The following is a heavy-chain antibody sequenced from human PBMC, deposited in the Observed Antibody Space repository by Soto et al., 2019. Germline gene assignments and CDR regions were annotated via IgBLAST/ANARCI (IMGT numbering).Heavy chain of an antibody. CDR2: ISYDGSNK. Sequence: GGSLRLSCAASGFTFSSYAMHWVRQAPGKGLEWVAVISYDGSNKYYADSVKGRFTISRDNSKNTLYLQMNSLRAEDTAVYYCARDQSLRLGVLHGYYGMDVWGQGTTVTVSS. CDR3: ARDQSLRLGVLHGYYGMDV. D-gene: IGHD3-16*01. V-gene: IGHV3-30-3*01. J-gene: IGHJ6*02. CDR1: GFTFSSYA.